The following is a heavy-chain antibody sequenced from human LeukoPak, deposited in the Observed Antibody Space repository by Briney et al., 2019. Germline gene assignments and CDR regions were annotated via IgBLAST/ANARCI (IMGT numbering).Heavy chain of an antibody. CDR1: GGSFSGYY. D-gene: IGHD3-22*01. Sequence: SETLSLTCAVYGGSFSGYYWSWIRQPPGKGLEWIGEINHSGSTNYNPSLKSRVTISVDTSKNQFSLKLSSVTAADTAVYYCARRYYYDSSGYYYGIIGAFDYWGQGTLVTVSS. V-gene: IGHV4-34*01. CDR2: INHSGST. J-gene: IGHJ4*02. CDR3: ARRYYYDSSGYYYGIIGAFDY.